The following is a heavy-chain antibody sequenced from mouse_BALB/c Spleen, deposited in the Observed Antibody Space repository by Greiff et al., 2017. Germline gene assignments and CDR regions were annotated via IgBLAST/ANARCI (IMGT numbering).Heavy chain of an antibody. J-gene: IGHJ3*01. Sequence: VKLVESGPGLVAPSQSLSITCTVSGFSLTSYGVHWVRQPPGKGLEWLGVIWAGGSTNYNSALMSRLSISKDNSKSQVFLKMNSLQTDDTAMYYCARGGVLSLEAYWGQGTLVTVSA. CDR2: IWAGGST. D-gene: IGHD6-1*01. CDR3: ARGGVLSLEAY. CDR1: GFSLTSYG. V-gene: IGHV2-9*02.